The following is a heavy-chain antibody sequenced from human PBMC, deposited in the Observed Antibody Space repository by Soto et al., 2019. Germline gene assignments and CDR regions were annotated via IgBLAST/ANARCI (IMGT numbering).Heavy chain of an antibody. Sequence: SETLSLTCTVSGGSISSSSYYWSWIRQPPGKGLEWIGYIYYSGSTNYNTSLKSRVTISVDTSKNQFSLKLNSVTAAYTAVYYCARDPGGYCSGGSCPKGLYFDYWGQGTLVTVSS. CDR3: ARDPGGYCSGGSCPKGLYFDY. J-gene: IGHJ4*02. CDR2: IYYSGST. V-gene: IGHV4-61*01. D-gene: IGHD2-15*01. CDR1: GGSISSSSYY.